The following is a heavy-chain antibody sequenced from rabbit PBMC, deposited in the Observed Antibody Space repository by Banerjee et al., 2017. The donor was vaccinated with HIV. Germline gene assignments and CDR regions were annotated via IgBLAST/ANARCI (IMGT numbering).Heavy chain of an antibody. D-gene: IGHD6-1*01. V-gene: IGHV1S40*01. CDR1: GFSFSSSYY. CDR2: IYAGSSGST. CDR3: AGAGYAGYGYANL. Sequence: QSLEESGGDLVKPGASLTLTCTASGFSFSSSYYMCWVRQAPGKGLEWIACIYAGSSGSTYYASWAKGRFTISKTSSTTVTLQMTSLTAADTATYFCAGAGYAGYGYANLWGPGTLVTVS. J-gene: IGHJ4*01.